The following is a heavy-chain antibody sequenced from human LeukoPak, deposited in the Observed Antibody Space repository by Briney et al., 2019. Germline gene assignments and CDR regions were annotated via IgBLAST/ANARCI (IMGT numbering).Heavy chain of an antibody. J-gene: IGHJ6*03. CDR2: IYYSGST. CDR3: ARDMVGATILYYYYYMDV. D-gene: IGHD1-26*01. V-gene: IGHV4-39*07. Sequence: PSETLSLTCTVSGGSISSSSYYWGWIRQPPGKGLEWIGSIYYSGSTYYNPSLKSRVTISVDTSKNQFSLKLSSVTAADTAVYYRARDMVGATILYYYYYMDVWGKGTTVTVSS. CDR1: GGSISSSSYY.